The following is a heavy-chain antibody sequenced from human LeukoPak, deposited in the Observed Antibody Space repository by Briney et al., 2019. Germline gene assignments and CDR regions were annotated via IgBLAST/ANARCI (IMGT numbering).Heavy chain of an antibody. CDR1: GNSISSGYY. CDR3: ARGTPGEVYCSGGSCYFQYFDY. D-gene: IGHD2-15*01. J-gene: IGHJ4*02. V-gene: IGHV4-38-2*02. CDR2: IYHSGST. Sequence: SSETLSLTCTVSGNSISSGYYWGWIRQPPGKGLEWIGSIYHSGSTYYNPSLKSRVTISVDTSKNQFSLKLSSVTAADTAVYYCARGTPGEVYCSGGSCYFQYFDYWGQGTLVTVSS.